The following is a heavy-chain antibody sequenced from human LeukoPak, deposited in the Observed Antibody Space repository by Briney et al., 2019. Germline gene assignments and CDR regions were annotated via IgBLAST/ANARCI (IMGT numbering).Heavy chain of an antibody. CDR2: IYTSGST. CDR3: ARGPDIVVVPAAKHFDP. CDR1: GGSISSGSYY. V-gene: IGHV4-61*02. J-gene: IGHJ5*02. D-gene: IGHD2-2*01. Sequence: PSQTLSLTCTVSGGSISSGSYYWSWIRQPAGKGLEWIGRIYTSGSTNYIPSLKSRVTISVDTSKNQFSLKLSSVTAADTAVYYCARGPDIVVVPAAKHFDPWGQGTLDTVSS.